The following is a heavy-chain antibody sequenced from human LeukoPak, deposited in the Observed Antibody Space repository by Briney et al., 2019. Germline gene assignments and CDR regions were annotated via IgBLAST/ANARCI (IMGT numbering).Heavy chain of an antibody. J-gene: IGHJ4*02. CDR3: AKDRYNGMIDY. D-gene: IGHD2-2*02. CDR2: ISGSGGST. V-gene: IGHV3-23*01. CDR1: GFTFSSYG. Sequence: GGSLRLSCAASGFTFSSYGMSWVRQAPGKGLEWVSAISGSGGSTYYADSVKGRFTISRDNSKKTLYLQMNSLRAEDTAVYYCAKDRYNGMIDYWGQGTLVTVSS.